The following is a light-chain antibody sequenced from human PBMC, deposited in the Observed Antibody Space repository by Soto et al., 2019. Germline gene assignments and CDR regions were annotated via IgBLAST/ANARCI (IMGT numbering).Light chain of an antibody. CDR3: SSYTTTSNYV. J-gene: IGLJ1*01. Sequence: QSVLTQPASVSGSPGQSITISCTGSISDVGSYDLVSWYQQHPGKAPKLMIYQVSRRPSGVSNRFFGPKSGNTASLAISGLQPEDAADYYCSSYTTTSNYVFGTGTKVTVL. CDR1: ISDVGSYDL. V-gene: IGLV2-14*02. CDR2: QVS.